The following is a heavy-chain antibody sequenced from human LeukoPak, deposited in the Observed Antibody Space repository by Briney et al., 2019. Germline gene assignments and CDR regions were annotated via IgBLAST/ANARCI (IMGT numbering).Heavy chain of an antibody. V-gene: IGHV4-39*01. D-gene: IGHD5-18*01. CDR3: ARARTAMVAN. CDR2: IYYSGST. Sequence: ASETLSLTCTVSGGSISSSNYYWGWIRQPPGKGLEWVGSIYYSGSTYYNPSLNSRVTISVGTSKNQFSLKLSSVTAADTAVYYCARARTAMVANWGQGTLVTVSS. CDR1: GGSISSSNYY. J-gene: IGHJ4*02.